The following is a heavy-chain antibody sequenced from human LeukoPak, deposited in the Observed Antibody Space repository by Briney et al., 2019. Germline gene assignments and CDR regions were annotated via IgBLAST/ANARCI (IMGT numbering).Heavy chain of an antibody. J-gene: IGHJ4*02. CDR3: ARVLRKSLLYFGY. CDR2: ISAYNGNT. V-gene: IGHV1-8*02. CDR1: GYTFTSYY. Sequence: GASVKVSCKASGYTFTSYYMHWVRQAPGQGLEWMGWISAYNGNTNYAQKFQGRVTMTRNTSISTAYMELSSLRSEDTAVYYCARVLRKSLLYFGYWGQGTLVTVSS. D-gene: IGHD3-3*01.